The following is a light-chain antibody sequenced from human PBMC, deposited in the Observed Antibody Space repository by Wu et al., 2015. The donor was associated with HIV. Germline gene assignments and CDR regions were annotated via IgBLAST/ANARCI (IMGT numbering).Light chain of an antibody. J-gene: IGKJ3*01. CDR2: AAS. CDR3: QQLNSYPVFT. CDR1: QGISSY. V-gene: IGKV1-9*01. Sequence: IQLTQSPSSLSASVGDRVTITCRASQGISSYLAWYQQKPGKAPKLLIYAASTLQSGVPSRFSGSGSGTGFTLTISSLQPEDFATYYCQQLNSYPVFTFGPGTKVDIK.